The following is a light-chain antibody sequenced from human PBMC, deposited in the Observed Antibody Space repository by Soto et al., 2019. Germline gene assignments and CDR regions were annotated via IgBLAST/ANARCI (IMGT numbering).Light chain of an antibody. J-gene: IGKJ5*01. Sequence: EIVLTQFPATLSLFPGETATLSCRASQTVGTYLAWYQQKAGQAPRLLISDASNRATGVPTRFSGSGSGTDFTLTISSLEPEVFAVYFCQQRTNWPRITFGQGTRLEI. V-gene: IGKV3-11*01. CDR3: QQRTNWPRIT. CDR1: QTVGTY. CDR2: DAS.